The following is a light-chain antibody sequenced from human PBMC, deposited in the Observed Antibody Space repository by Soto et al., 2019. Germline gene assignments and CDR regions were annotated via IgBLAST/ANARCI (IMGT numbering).Light chain of an antibody. CDR3: QHYVGGATIT. CDR1: QSVSSY. Sequence: EIVLTQSPATLSLSPGARAPLSCRASQSVSSYLAWYQQKPGQAPRLLIYDTSNRATGIPARFSGSGSGADFTLTISRLEPEDFALYYCQHYVGGATITFGQGTRLEIK. V-gene: IGKV3-11*01. J-gene: IGKJ5*01. CDR2: DTS.